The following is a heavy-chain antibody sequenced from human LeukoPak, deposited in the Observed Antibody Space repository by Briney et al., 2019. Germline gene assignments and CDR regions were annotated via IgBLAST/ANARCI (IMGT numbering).Heavy chain of an antibody. CDR2: INPNSGGT. Sequence: ASVKVSCKASGYTFTSYYMHWVRQAPGQGLEWMGWINPNSGGTNYAQKFQGRVTMTRDTSISTAYMELSRLRSDDTAVYYCARDSEYIAVAGGDYWGQGTLVTVSS. CDR3: ARDSEYIAVAGGDY. V-gene: IGHV1-2*02. J-gene: IGHJ4*02. D-gene: IGHD6-19*01. CDR1: GYTFTSYY.